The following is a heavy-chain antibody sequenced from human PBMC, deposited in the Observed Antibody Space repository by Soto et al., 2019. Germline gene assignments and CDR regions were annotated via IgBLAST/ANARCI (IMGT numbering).Heavy chain of an antibody. Sequence: QVQLVQSGAEVKKPGASVKVSCKASGYTFTSYGISWVRQAPGQGLEWMGWISAYNGNTNYAQKLQGRVTMTTDTAKSTAYMELRSLRSDDTAVYYCARDLLLKGIVVVVAATFDYWGQGTLVTVSS. CDR3: ARDLLLKGIVVVVAATFDY. J-gene: IGHJ4*02. CDR2: ISAYNGNT. V-gene: IGHV1-18*01. CDR1: GYTFTSYG. D-gene: IGHD2-15*01.